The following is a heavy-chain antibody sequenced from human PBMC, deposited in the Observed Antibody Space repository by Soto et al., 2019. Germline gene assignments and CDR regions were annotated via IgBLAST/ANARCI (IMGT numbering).Heavy chain of an antibody. CDR3: ARYLPGRTKFDY. Sequence: QVQLQQWGAGLLKPSETLSLTCAVYGGSFSGYYWSWIRQPPGKGLEWIGEINHSGSTNYNPSLKSRVTISVDTSKNQFSLKLSSVTAADTAVYYCARYLPGRTKFDYWGQGTLVTVSS. V-gene: IGHV4-34*01. J-gene: IGHJ4*02. CDR1: GGSFSGYY. CDR2: INHSGST.